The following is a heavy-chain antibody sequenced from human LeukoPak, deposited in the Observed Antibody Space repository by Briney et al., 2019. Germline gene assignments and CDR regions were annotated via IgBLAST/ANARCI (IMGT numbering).Heavy chain of an antibody. CDR1: GVTLSPYG. D-gene: IGHD3-10*01. CDR3: AKEGTPHVSTWYDL. J-gene: IGHJ5*02. V-gene: IGHV3-30*18. Sequence: PGWSLRLSCAASGVTLSPYGMHWVRQAPGKGLEWVAVISYEGGTQHYADSVKGRFIISRDNPRNTLYLQMNILRTEDTAVYYCAKEGTPHVSTWYDLWGQGTQVIVSS. CDR2: ISYEGGTQ.